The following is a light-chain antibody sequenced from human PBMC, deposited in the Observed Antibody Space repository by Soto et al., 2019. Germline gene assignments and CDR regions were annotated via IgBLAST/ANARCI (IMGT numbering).Light chain of an antibody. Sequence: DIQMTQSPSPLSASVGDRVTITCRSSQSISSYVNWYQQKPGIAPRLLIFAASNLQTGVPSRFSGSGSCRYLAVTISSLQPEDFGTYFCQHTYSTQFTLGPGAKVDIK. V-gene: IGKV1-39*01. CDR2: AAS. J-gene: IGKJ3*01. CDR3: QHTYSTQFT. CDR1: QSISSY.